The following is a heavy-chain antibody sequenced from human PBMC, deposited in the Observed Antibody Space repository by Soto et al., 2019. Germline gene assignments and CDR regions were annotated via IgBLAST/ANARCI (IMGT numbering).Heavy chain of an antibody. V-gene: IGHV1-69*13. CDR3: ARTGIRYYDSSGSFDY. J-gene: IGHJ4*02. D-gene: IGHD3-22*01. Sequence: SVKVSCKASGGTFSSYAISWVRQAPGQGLEWMGGIIPIFGTANYAQKFQGRVTITADESTSTAYMELSSLRSEDTAVYYCARTGIRYYDSSGSFDYWGQGTLVTVSS. CDR2: IIPIFGTA. CDR1: GGTFSSYA.